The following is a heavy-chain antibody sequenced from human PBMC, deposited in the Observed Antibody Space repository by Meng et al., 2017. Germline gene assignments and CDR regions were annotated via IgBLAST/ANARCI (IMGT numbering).Heavy chain of an antibody. Sequence: VQVVGSGGGLVQPWGSLKLSCAASGFVFSDSAIHWVRQAAGKGLEWVGVIERKGKNYATTYDASLSGRFTISRDESRNTAFLQMDSLNTEETAMYYCTRDAGLLNWLDPWGQGTLVTVSS. V-gene: IGHV3-73*02. J-gene: IGHJ5*02. CDR2: IERKGKNYAT. CDR1: GFVFSDSA. CDR3: TRDAGLLNWLDP. D-gene: IGHD2/OR15-2a*01.